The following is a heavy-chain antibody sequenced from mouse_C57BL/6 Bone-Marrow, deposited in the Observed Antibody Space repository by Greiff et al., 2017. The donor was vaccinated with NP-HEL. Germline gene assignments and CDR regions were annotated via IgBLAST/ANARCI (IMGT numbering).Heavy chain of an antibody. D-gene: IGHD1-1*01. CDR1: GFSLSTSGMG. CDR2: IYWDDDK. J-gene: IGHJ1*03. V-gene: IGHV8-12*01. CDR3: ARRDYYGSSDLYWYFDV. Sequence: QVTLKESGPGILQSSQTLSLTCSFSGFSLSTSGMGVSWIRQPSGKGLEWLAHIYWDDDKRYNPSLKSRLTISKDTSRNQVFLKITSVDTADTATYYCARRDYYGSSDLYWYFDVWGTGTTVTVSS.